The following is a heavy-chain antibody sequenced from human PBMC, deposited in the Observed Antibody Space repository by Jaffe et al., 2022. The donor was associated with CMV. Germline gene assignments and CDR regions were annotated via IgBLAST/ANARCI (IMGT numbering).Heavy chain of an antibody. J-gene: IGHJ5*02. D-gene: IGHD6-6*01. CDR1: GYTFTSYY. CDR2: INPSGGST. CDR3: ARDSVLYSSSSGNWFDP. V-gene: IGHV1-46*01. Sequence: QVQLVQSGAEVKKPGASVKVSCKASGYTFTSYYMHWVRQAPGQGLEWMGIINPSGGSTSYAQKFQGRVTMTRDTSTSTVYMELSSLRSEDTAVYYCARDSVLYSSSSGNWFDPWGQGTLVTVSS.